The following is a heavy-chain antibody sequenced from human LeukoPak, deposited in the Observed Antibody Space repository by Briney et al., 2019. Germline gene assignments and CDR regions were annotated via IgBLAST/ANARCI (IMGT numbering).Heavy chain of an antibody. CDR2: FDPEDGET. J-gene: IGHJ4*02. V-gene: IGHV1-24*01. Sequence: GASVKVSCKVSGYTLTELSMDWVRHGPRKGPEWVGGFDPEDGETIYAQKFQGRVTMTEDTSTDTAYMELSSLRSEDTAVYYCAASAVAGTGEIDYWGQGTLVTVSS. D-gene: IGHD6-19*01. CDR1: GYTLTELS. CDR3: AASAVAGTGEIDY.